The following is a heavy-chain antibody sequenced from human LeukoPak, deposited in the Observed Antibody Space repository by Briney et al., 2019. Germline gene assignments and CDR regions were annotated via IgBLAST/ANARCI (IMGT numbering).Heavy chain of an antibody. J-gene: IGHJ4*02. CDR3: ARGGVAAAGPIFDY. CDR1: GGSFSGYY. D-gene: IGHD6-13*01. Sequence: SETLSLTCAVYGGSFSGYYWSWIRQPPGKGLEWIGEINHSGSTNYNPSLKSRVTISVDTSKNQFSLKLSSVTAAHTAVYYCARGGVAAAGPIFDYWGQGTLVTVSS. CDR2: INHSGST. V-gene: IGHV4-34*01.